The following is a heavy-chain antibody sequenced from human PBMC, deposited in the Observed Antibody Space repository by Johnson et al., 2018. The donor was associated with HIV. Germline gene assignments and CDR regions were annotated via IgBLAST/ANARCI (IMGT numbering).Heavy chain of an antibody. Sequence: VQLVESGGGLIQPGGSVRLSCAASGFTVSSNYMSWVRQAPGKGLEWVSVIYGGDRTYYADSVRGRFTISGDTSKNTLHLQMNSLTAEDTALYYCARAMQGAFDLWGQGTMVTVSS. J-gene: IGHJ3*01. CDR2: IYGGDRT. CDR3: ARAMQGAFDL. V-gene: IGHV3-53*01. CDR1: GFTVSSNY.